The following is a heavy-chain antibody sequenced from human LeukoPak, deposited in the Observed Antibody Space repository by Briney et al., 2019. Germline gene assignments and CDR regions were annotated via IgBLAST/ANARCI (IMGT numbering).Heavy chain of an antibody. Sequence: SETLSLTCTVSGGSISSGSHYWGWIRQPPGKGLEWLGSMYYRGSTYHNPSLKSRVTISVDTSKNQFSLKLSSVTAADTAVYYCATTTIRLGYWGQGTLVTVSS. D-gene: IGHD1-26*01. CDR2: MYYRGST. J-gene: IGHJ4*02. CDR3: ATTTIRLGY. CDR1: GGSISSGSHY. V-gene: IGHV4-39*07.